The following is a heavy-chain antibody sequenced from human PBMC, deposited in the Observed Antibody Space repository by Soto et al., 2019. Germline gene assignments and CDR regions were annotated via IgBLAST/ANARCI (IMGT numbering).Heavy chain of an antibody. CDR1: GGTFSSYT. V-gene: IGHV1-69*02. CDR3: ASRGELGGVGYYYYMDV. CDR2: IIPILGIA. D-gene: IGHD2-8*02. Sequence: ASVKVSCKASGGTFSSYTIGWVRQAPGQGLEWMGRIIPILGIANYAQKFQGRVTITADKSTGTAYMELRSLRSEDTAVYYCASRGELGGVGYYYYMDVWGKGTTVTVSS. J-gene: IGHJ6*03.